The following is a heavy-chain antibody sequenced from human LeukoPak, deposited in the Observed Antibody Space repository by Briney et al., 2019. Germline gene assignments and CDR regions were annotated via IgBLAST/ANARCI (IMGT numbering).Heavy chain of an antibody. Sequence: GGSLRLSCAVSGFTVSSNYTSWVRQAPGKGLEWVSVIHTGGSTYYADSVKGRFTISRDNSKNTVYLQMNSLRAEDTAVYYCVGATGFGYWGQGTLVTVSS. D-gene: IGHD4-17*01. J-gene: IGHJ4*02. V-gene: IGHV3-66*01. CDR1: GFTVSSNY. CDR2: IHTGGST. CDR3: VGATGFGY.